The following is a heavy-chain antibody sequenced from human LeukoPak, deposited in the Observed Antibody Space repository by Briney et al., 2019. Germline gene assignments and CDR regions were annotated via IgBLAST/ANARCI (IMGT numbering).Heavy chain of an antibody. CDR2: IYTSGST. CDR3: AREVRSAWASFDP. Sequence: KASETLSLTCTVSGGSISSDSYYWSWIRQPAGKGLEWIGRIYTSGSTNYNPSLKSRVTISVDTSKNQFSLKLSSVTAADTAVYYCAREVRSAWASFDPWGQGTLVTVSS. D-gene: IGHD1-26*01. V-gene: IGHV4-61*02. CDR1: GGSISSDSYY. J-gene: IGHJ5*02.